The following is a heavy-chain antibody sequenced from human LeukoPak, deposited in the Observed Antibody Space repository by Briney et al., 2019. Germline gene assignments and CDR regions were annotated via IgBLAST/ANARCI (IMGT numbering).Heavy chain of an antibody. CDR3: AKDSVGAIPFDY. J-gene: IGHJ4*02. Sequence: PGGSLRLSCAASGFTFSSYGMHWVRQAPGKGLEWVAVISYDGSNRYYADSVKGRFTISRDNSKNTLYLQMNSLRAEDTAVYYCAKDSVGAIPFDYWGQGTLVTVSS. CDR2: ISYDGSNR. CDR1: GFTFSSYG. D-gene: IGHD1-26*01. V-gene: IGHV3-30*18.